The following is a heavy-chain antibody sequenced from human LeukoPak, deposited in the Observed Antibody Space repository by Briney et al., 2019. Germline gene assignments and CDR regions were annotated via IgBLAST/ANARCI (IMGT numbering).Heavy chain of an antibody. Sequence: ASVKVSCKASGYTFTSYYMHWVRQAPGQGLEWMGIINPSGGSTSYAQKFQGRVTMTRDTSTSTVYMELSSLRSEDTAVYYCARDGSGSYALGNYYYMAVWGKGNTVTVSS. J-gene: IGHJ6*03. V-gene: IGHV1-46*01. CDR3: ARDGSGSYALGNYYYMAV. CDR2: INPSGGST. CDR1: GYTFTSYY. D-gene: IGHD1-26*01.